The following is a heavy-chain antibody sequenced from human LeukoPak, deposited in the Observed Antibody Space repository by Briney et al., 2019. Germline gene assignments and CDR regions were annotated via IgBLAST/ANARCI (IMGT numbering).Heavy chain of an antibody. J-gene: IGHJ5*02. CDR1: GGSISSGGYY. V-gene: IGHV4-31*03. D-gene: IGHD2-2*01. Sequence: PSETLSLTCTVSGGSISSGGYYWSWIRQHPGKGLEWIGYIYYSGSTYYNPSLKSRVTISVDTSKNQFSLKLSSVTAADTAVYYCARGDCSSTSCPPHWFDPWGQGTLVTVSP. CDR3: ARGDCSSTSCPPHWFDP. CDR2: IYYSGST.